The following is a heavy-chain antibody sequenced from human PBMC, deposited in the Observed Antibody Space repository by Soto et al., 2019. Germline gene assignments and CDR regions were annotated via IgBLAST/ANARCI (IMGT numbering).Heavy chain of an antibody. V-gene: IGHV3-30-3*02. CDR2: ISYDGSNK. D-gene: IGHD2-21*02. CDR1: GFTFSSYA. J-gene: IGHJ6*02. Sequence: PGGSLRLSCAASGFTFSSYAMHWVRQAPGKGLEWVAVISYDGSNKYYADSVKGRFTISRDNSKNTLYLQMNSLRAEDTAVYYCAKSCGGDCYSYYYYGMDVWGQGTTVTVSS. CDR3: AKSCGGDCYSYYYYGMDV.